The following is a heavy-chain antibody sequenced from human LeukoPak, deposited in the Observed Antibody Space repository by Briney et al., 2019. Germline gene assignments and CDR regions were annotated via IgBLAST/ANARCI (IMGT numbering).Heavy chain of an antibody. D-gene: IGHD4-17*01. CDR3: ARGGPYGDYGPRPDDY. CDR1: GFTFSSYG. CDR2: IWYDGSNK. V-gene: IGHV3-33*01. J-gene: IGHJ4*02. Sequence: GGSLRLSCAASGFTFSSYGMHWVRQAPGKGLEWVAVIWYDGSNKYYADSVKGRFTISRDNSKNTLYLQMNSLRAEDTAVYYCARGGPYGDYGPRPDDYWGQGTLVTVSS.